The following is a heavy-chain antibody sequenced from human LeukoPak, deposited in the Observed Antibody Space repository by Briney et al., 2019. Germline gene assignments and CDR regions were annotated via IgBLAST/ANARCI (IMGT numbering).Heavy chain of an antibody. V-gene: IGHV4-4*07. CDR3: AREGGDPRWLDP. CDR1: GGSISTFY. J-gene: IGHJ5*02. D-gene: IGHD6-25*01. CDR2: INNSGST. Sequence: SETLSLTCTDSGGSISTFYWTWIRQPAGKGLEWIGRINNSGSTNYNPSLGSRVSMSVDRSKNQFSVTLSSVTAADTAVYFCAREGGDPRWLDPWGQGTLVTVSS.